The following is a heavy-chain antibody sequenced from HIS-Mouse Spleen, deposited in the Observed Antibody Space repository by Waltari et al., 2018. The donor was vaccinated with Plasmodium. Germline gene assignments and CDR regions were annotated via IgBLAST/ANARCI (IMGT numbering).Heavy chain of an antibody. D-gene: IGHD3-3*01. J-gene: IGHJ4*02. CDR1: GFTFSSYG. Sequence: GRSLRLSCAASGFTFSSYGMHWVRQAPGKGLEWVAVISYDGSNKYYADSVKGRFTISRDNSKNTLYLQMNSLRAEDTAVYYCAKEVLGYYDFWSRPDYWGQGTLVTVSS. CDR3: AKEVLGYYDFWSRPDY. V-gene: IGHV3-30*18. CDR2: ISYDGSNK.